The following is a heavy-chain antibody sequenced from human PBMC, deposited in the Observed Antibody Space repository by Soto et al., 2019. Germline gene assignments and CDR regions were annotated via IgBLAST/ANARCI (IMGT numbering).Heavy chain of an antibody. CDR1: GFTFSDHY. Sequence: GGSLRLSCAASGFTFSDHYMDWVRQAPGKGLEWVGRMRNKANSYTTEYAASVKGRFIISRDDSENSLYLQMTSLKTEDTAVYYCVRVRVVIIGPLDVWGKGTTVTVSS. D-gene: IGHD3-3*01. CDR2: MRNKANSYTT. J-gene: IGHJ6*04. CDR3: VRVRVVIIGPLDV. V-gene: IGHV3-72*01.